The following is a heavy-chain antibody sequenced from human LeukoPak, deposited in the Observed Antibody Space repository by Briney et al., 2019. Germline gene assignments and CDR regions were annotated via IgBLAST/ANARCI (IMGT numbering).Heavy chain of an antibody. Sequence: GGSLRLTCAASGFTFSSYGMHWVRQAPGKGLEWVAVIWYDGSNKYYADSVKGRFTISRDNSKNTLYLQMNSLRAEDTAVYYCARDQGRWELLSYFDYWGQGTLVTVSS. CDR1: GFTFSSYG. CDR2: IWYDGSNK. CDR3: ARDQGRWELLSYFDY. V-gene: IGHV3-33*01. D-gene: IGHD1-26*01. J-gene: IGHJ4*02.